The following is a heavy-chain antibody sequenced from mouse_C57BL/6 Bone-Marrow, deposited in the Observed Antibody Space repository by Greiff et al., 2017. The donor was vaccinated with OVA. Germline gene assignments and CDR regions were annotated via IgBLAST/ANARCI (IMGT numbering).Heavy chain of an antibody. CDR1: GYSFTGYY. V-gene: IGHV1-42*01. CDR3: AREGTTDAMDY. CDR2: INPSTGGT. D-gene: IGHD2-1*01. J-gene: IGHJ4*01. Sequence: EVQLQESGPELVKPGASVKISCKASGYSFTGYYMNWVKQSPEKSLEWIGEINPSTGGTTYNQKFKAKATLTVDKSSSTAYMQLKSLTSEDSAVYYCAREGTTDAMDYWGQGTSVTVSS.